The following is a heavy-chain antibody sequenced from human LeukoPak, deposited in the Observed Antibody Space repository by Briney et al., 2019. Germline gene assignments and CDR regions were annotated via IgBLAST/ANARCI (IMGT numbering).Heavy chain of an antibody. CDR2: IFYSGST. J-gene: IGHJ5*02. D-gene: IGHD3-3*01. CDR3: ARVGNPLVTVFAWFDP. CDR1: GGSIGSGTYY. Sequence: SETLSLTCTVSGGSIGSGTYYGGWIRQSPGKGLEWIGSIFYSGSTNYNPSRKSRVTISVDTSKNQFSLKLSSVTAADTAVYYCARVGNPLVTVFAWFDPWGQGTLVTVSS. V-gene: IGHV4-39*07.